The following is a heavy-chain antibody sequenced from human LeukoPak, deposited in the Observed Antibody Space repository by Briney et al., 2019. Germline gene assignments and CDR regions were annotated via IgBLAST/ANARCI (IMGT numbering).Heavy chain of an antibody. J-gene: IGHJ4*02. V-gene: IGHV3-66*01. CDR2: IYSGGST. Sequence: PGGSLRLSCAASGFTVSSNYMSWVRQAPGKGLEWVSVIYSGGSTYYADYVKGRFTISRDNSKNTLYLQMNSLRAEDTAVYYCARDGDYYDSSGSPFDYWGQGTLVTVSS. CDR3: ARDGDYYDSSGSPFDY. CDR1: GFTVSSNY. D-gene: IGHD3-22*01.